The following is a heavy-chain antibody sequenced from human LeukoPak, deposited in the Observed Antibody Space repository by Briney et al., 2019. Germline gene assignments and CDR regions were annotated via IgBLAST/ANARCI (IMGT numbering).Heavy chain of an antibody. J-gene: IGHJ4*02. V-gene: IGHV3-21*01. CDR1: GFTFSSFT. CDR2: ITSTSSFL. D-gene: IGHD4-11*01. Sequence: PGGSPRLSCAASGFTFSSFTMNWVRQAPGKGLEWVSSITSTSSFLYYADSVKGRFTISRDNAENSLYLQMNSLRAEDTAVYYCARDPTDFDSWGQGTLVTVSS. CDR3: ARDPTDFDS.